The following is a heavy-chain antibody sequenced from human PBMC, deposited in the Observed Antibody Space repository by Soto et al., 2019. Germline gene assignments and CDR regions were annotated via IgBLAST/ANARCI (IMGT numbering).Heavy chain of an antibody. CDR3: ASRLEMATDADAFDS. Sequence: SDTLSLTCAVYGGSISSDGCSWSCMRQPPGKGLEWNRYIYHSGSTYYNPYLKSRVTISADRSKNQFSLKLSSVTAADTAVYYCASRLEMATDADAFDSWGQGTMVTV. V-gene: IGHV4-30-2*01. D-gene: IGHD5-12*01. J-gene: IGHJ3*02. CDR1: GGSISSDGCS. CDR2: IYHSGST.